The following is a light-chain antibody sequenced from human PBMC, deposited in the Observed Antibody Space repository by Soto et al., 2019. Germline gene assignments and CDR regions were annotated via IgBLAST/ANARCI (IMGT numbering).Light chain of an antibody. J-gene: IGLJ3*02. V-gene: IGLV1-51*01. CDR1: SSNIGNNY. CDR3: GTWDSSLSAGV. CDR2: DNN. Sequence: QSVLTKPPSVSAAPGQKVTISCSGSSSNIGNNYVSWYQQLPGTAPKLLIYDNNKRPSGIPDRFSGSKSGTSATLGITGLQTWDEADYYCGTWDSSLSAGVFGGGTKLTVL.